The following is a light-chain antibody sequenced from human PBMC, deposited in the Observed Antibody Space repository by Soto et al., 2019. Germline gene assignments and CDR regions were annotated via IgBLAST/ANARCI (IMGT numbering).Light chain of an antibody. Sequence: QSALTQPRSVHGAPVQSVTISCTGTSSDVVGYSYVSWYQQHPGKSPKLMIYEVSKRPAGVPDRFSGAKSGNTASLTISGLQAEEEAGYYCCSYAGGYTPYVVFGGGTKLTVL. CDR2: EVS. CDR3: CSYAGGYTPYVV. V-gene: IGLV2-11*01. J-gene: IGLJ2*01. CDR1: SSDVVGYSY.